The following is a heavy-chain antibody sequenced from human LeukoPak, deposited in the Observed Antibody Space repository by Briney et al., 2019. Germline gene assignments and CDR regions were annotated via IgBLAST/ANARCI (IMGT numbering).Heavy chain of an antibody. D-gene: IGHD3-3*01. CDR2: IYYSGST. Sequence: SQTLSLTCTVSGSSISSGDYYWSWIRQPPGKGLEWIGYIYYSGSTYYNPSLKSRVTISVDTSKNQFSLKLSSVTAADTAVYYCARGPLRSGYYRPNWFDPWGQGTLVTVSS. J-gene: IGHJ5*02. V-gene: IGHV4-30-4*01. CDR1: GSSISSGDYY. CDR3: ARGPLRSGYYRPNWFDP.